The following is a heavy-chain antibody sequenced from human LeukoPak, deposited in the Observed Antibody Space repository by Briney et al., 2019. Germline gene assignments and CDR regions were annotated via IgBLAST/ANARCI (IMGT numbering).Heavy chain of an antibody. Sequence: GGSLRLSCAASGFTFSSDWMHWVRQAPGKGLVWVSRINSDGSSTSYADSVKGRFTISRDNAKNTLYLQVNSLRAEDTAVYYCARVGGDYPIRWFDPWGQGTLVTVSS. D-gene: IGHD4-17*01. CDR2: INSDGSST. V-gene: IGHV3-74*01. J-gene: IGHJ5*02. CDR1: GFTFSSDW. CDR3: ARVGGDYPIRWFDP.